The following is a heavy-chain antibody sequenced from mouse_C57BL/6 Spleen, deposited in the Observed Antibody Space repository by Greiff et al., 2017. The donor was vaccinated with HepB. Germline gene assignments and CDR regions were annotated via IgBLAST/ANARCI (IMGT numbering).Heavy chain of an antibody. CDR3: ARWGGNYDWYFDV. CDR1: GYSFTSYY. J-gene: IGHJ1*03. V-gene: IGHV1-66*01. D-gene: IGHD2-1*01. CDR2: IYPGSGNT. Sequence: VQLKESGPELVKPGASVKISCKASGYSFTSYYIHWVKQRPGQGLEWIGWIYPGSGNTKYNEKFKGKATLTADTSSSTAYMQLSSLTSEDSAVYYCARWGGNYDWYFDVWGTGTTVTVSS.